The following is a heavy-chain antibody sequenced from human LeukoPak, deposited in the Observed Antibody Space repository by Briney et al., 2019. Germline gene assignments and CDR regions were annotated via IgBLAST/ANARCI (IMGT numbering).Heavy chain of an antibody. J-gene: IGHJ4*02. CDR3: AREFVDTAMVTFDY. Sequence: GGSLRLSCAASGFTFISYAMTWVRQAPGKGLQWVSAISGSGDSTHYADSVKGRFTISRDNAKNSLYLQMNSLRAEDTAVYYCAREFVDTAMVTFDYWGQGTLVTVSS. CDR2: ISGSGDST. D-gene: IGHD5-18*01. V-gene: IGHV3-23*01. CDR1: GFTFISYA.